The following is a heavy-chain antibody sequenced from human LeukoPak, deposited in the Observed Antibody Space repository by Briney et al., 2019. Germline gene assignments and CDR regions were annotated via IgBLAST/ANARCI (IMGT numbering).Heavy chain of an antibody. V-gene: IGHV4-59*08. CDR2: IYYSVST. D-gene: IGHD3-3*01. J-gene: IGHJ3*02. CDR3: ARVLPDSLRFLEWVPYGDAFDI. Sequence: PESLSPTCTLSRGSPSIYYSSCVRHPPGRRRWWSGYIYYSVSTTYNTSPKSRVTISVDASKNQFSLKMSSVTAEDTAVYYCARVLPDSLRFLEWVPYGDAFDIWGQGTMVTVSS. CDR1: RGSPSIYY.